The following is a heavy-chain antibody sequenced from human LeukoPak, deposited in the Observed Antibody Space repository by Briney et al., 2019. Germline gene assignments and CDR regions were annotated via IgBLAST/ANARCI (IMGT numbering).Heavy chain of an antibody. V-gene: IGHV1-24*01. CDR1: GYTFTAYY. CDR2: FDPEDGET. CDR3: ATGRGELLPVN. D-gene: IGHD1-26*01. Sequence: ASVKVSCKASGYTFTAYYMHWVRQAPGKGLEWMGGFDPEDGETIYAQKFQGRVTMTEDTSTDTAYMELSSLRSEDTAVYYCATGRGELLPVNWGQGTLVTVSS. J-gene: IGHJ4*02.